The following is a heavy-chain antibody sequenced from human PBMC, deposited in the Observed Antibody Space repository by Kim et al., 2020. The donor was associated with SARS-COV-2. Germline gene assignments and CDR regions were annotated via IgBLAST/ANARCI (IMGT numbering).Heavy chain of an antibody. CDR2: IYPGDSDT. CDR1: GYSFTSYW. J-gene: IGHJ4*02. Sequence: GESLKISCKGSGYSFTSYWNGWVRQMPGKGLEWMGIIYPGDSDTRYSPSFQGQVTISADKSISTAYLQWSSLKASDTAMYYCARSTSHDYYASSGYYAPIGYWGQGTLVTVSS. CDR3: ARSTSHDYYASSGYYAPIGY. D-gene: IGHD3-22*01. V-gene: IGHV5-51*01.